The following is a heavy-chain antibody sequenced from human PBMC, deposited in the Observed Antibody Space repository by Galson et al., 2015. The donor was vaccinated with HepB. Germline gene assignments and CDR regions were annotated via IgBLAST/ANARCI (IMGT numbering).Heavy chain of an antibody. CDR3: AMREHSSNWYALGS. CDR1: GITFSRHA. V-gene: IGHV3-23*01. J-gene: IGHJ5*02. CDR2: ISGSGDNT. D-gene: IGHD6-13*01. Sequence: SLRLSCAASGITFSRHAMTWVRQAPGEGLKWVSAISGSGDNTYYAGSVKGRFTISRDDSKNTLYLQMNGLRAEDTALYYCAMREHSSNWYALGSWGQGTLVTGSS.